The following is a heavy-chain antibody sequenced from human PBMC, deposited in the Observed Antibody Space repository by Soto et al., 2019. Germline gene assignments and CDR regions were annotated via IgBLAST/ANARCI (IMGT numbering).Heavy chain of an antibody. CDR2: ISGYNGNT. Sequence: QVQLVQSGAEVKKPGASVKVSCKASGYTFSNYGISWVRQAPGQVPEWMGWISGYNGNTNYAQTLQGRVTMTTDTSTSTAYMELRSLRSDDTAVYYCARGGSSWSAEYYQHWGQGTLVIVSS. D-gene: IGHD6-13*01. V-gene: IGHV1-18*01. CDR3: ARGGSSWSAEYYQH. J-gene: IGHJ1*01. CDR1: GYTFSNYG.